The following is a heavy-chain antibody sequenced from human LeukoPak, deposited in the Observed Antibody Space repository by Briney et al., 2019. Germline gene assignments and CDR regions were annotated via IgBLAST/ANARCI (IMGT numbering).Heavy chain of an antibody. D-gene: IGHD4-17*01. CDR1: GYSFASYW. J-gene: IGHJ4*02. CDR3: ARHRQTVTTGYFDS. CDR2: IYPGDSDT. V-gene: IGHV5-51*01. Sequence: GESLKISCKGSGYSFASYWIGWVRQMPGKGLEWMGVIYPGDSDTRYSPSFQGQVTISADKSISTAYLQWSSLKASDTAMYFCARHRQTVTTGYFDSWGQETLVTVSS.